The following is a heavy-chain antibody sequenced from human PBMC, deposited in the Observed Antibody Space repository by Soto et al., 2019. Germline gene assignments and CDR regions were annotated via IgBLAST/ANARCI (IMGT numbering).Heavy chain of an antibody. J-gene: IGHJ4*02. CDR2: ISSSGTYT. V-gene: IGHV3-21*01. D-gene: IGHD1-26*01. Sequence: EVHLVESGGGLVEYGGSLRLSCAASGFTFSGYNLNWVRQAPGKGPEWVSFISSSGTYTYFADSVKGRFIISRDNAKNSLYLQMNSLRAEDTAMYYCARDVGGSLPSYFDNWVQGTMVTVFS. CDR1: GFTFSGYN. CDR3: ARDVGGSLPSYFDN.